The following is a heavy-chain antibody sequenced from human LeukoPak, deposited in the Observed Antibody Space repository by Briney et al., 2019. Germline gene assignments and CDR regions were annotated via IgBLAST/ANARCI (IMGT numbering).Heavy chain of an antibody. CDR1: GGSINSHF. D-gene: IGHD6-19*01. CDR2: IHSTGNP. Sequence: SETLSLTCTISGGSINSHFWSWIRQPAGKGLEWIGRIHSTGNPNYNPSLRRRVTISVDTSKNRFSLKVSSVTAAETAVYYFARDLYPNTVGWYFDFWGQGTLVTVSS. J-gene: IGHJ4*02. CDR3: ARDLYPNTVGWYFDF. V-gene: IGHV4-4*07.